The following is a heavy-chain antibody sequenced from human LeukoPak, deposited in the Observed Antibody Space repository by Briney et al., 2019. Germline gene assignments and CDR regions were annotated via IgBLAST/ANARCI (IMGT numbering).Heavy chain of an antibody. V-gene: IGHV3-21*01. D-gene: IGHD2-21*01. Sequence: PGGSLRLSCAASRFTFSTYSMNWVRQAPGKGLEWVSSISSRSTYIYYADSVKGRFTISRDNAKNSLYLQMNNLRAEDMAMFYCATSMAQDVDAFHIWGQGTMVTVSS. CDR2: ISSRSTYI. CDR1: RFTFSTYS. J-gene: IGHJ3*02. CDR3: ATSMAQDVDAFHI.